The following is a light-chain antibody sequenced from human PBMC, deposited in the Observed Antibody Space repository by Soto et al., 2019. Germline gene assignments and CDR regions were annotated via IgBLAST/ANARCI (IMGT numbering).Light chain of an antibody. J-gene: IGKJ1*01. CDR1: QYISSSY. CDR2: AAT. CDR3: HHDGYSPWT. Sequence: EIVLTQSPGTLSLSPGERATLSCRASQYISSSYFAWYQQKPGQAPRLLIYAATNSATGIPDRFSGGGSGTEFTLTIGILEPEDFAVYSCHHDGYSPWTFRQGTKVEIK. V-gene: IGKV3-20*01.